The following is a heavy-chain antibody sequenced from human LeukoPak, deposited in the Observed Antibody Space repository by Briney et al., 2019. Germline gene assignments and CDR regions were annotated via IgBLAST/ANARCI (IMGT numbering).Heavy chain of an antibody. CDR1: GYSISSGYY. D-gene: IGHD4-17*01. V-gene: IGHV4-38-2*02. CDR2: IYHSGST. CDR3: ARDSSATTGFDY. Sequence: SETLSLTCTVSGYSISSGYYWGWIRQPPGKGLEWIGSIYHSGSTYYNPSLKSRVTISVDTSKNQFSLKLNSVTAADTAVYYCARDSSATTGFDYWGQGTLVTVSS. J-gene: IGHJ4*02.